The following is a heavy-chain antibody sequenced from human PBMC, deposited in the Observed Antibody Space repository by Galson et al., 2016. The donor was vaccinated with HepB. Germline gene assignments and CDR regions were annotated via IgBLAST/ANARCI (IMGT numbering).Heavy chain of an antibody. D-gene: IGHD2-15*01. CDR1: GYTFNIFG. CDR3: ARESYISQSYSFDY. V-gene: IGHV1-18*04. J-gene: IGHJ4*02. CDR2: ISTYNRIT. Sequence: SLKVSCKASGYTFNIFGIVWVRQAPGQGPEWMGWISTYNRITEYAPKFQDRVTLTTDTSTNTAYMDLRSLGSDDTATYYCARESYISQSYSFDYWGQGTLVTVSS.